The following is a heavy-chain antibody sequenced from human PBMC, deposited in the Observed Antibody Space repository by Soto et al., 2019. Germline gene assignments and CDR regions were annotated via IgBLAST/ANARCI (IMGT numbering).Heavy chain of an antibody. J-gene: IGHJ4*02. Sequence: PSETLSLTCAVYGGSFSGYYWSWIRQPPGKGLEWIGEINHSGSTNYNPSLKSRVTISVDTSKNQFSLKLSSVTAADTAVYYCARWVQGPEYSSSSSTYYFDYWGQGTLVTVSS. CDR1: GGSFSGYY. V-gene: IGHV4-34*01. CDR2: INHSGST. D-gene: IGHD6-6*01. CDR3: ARWVQGPEYSSSSSTYYFDY.